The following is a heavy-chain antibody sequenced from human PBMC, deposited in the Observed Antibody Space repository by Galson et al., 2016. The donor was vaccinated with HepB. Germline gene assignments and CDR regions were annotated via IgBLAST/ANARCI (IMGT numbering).Heavy chain of an antibody. J-gene: IGHJ4*02. CDR2: IEKDGSEK. Sequence: SLRLSCAAFGLSFNDYWLGWVRQGPGKGLEWVANIEKDGSEKNYVDPVKGRFSISRDNAKNSLYLQMNSLRVEDTAVYYCASNYDFWNGDYWGQGALVTVSS. V-gene: IGHV3-7*03. CDR3: ASNYDFWNGDY. CDR1: GLSFNDYW. D-gene: IGHD3-3*01.